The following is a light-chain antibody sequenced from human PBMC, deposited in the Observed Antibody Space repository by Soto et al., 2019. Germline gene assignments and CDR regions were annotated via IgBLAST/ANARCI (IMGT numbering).Light chain of an antibody. CDR1: QSIHTS. V-gene: IGKV3-11*01. J-gene: IGKJ5*01. CDR2: DAS. Sequence: VLTQSPATLSLSPGERATLSCRASQSIHTSLAWYQQKPGQPPRLVIYDASLRANGVPARFGGSGSGTDFTLTINRLEPEDFAVYYCQQRNVWPPITFGQGTRLEIK. CDR3: QQRNVWPPIT.